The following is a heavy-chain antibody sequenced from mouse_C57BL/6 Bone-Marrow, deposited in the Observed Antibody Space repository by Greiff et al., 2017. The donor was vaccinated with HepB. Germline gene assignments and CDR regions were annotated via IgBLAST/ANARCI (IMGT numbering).Heavy chain of an antibody. V-gene: IGHV1-54*01. CDR3: ARRGRVTTVVAPYYFDD. Sequence: VQLQQSGAELVRPGTSVKVSCKASGYAFTNYLIEWVKQRPGQGLEWIGVINPGSGGTNYNEKFKGKATLTADKSSSTAYMQLSSLTSEDSAVYFCARRGRVTTVVAPYYFDDWGQGTTLTVSS. D-gene: IGHD1-1*01. CDR2: INPGSGGT. CDR1: GYAFTNYL. J-gene: IGHJ2*01.